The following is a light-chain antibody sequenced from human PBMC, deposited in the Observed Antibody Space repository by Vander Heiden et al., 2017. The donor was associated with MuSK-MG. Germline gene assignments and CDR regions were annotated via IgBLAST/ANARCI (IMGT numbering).Light chain of an antibody. CDR2: WAS. CDR3: QQYYSTPYT. V-gene: IGKV4-1*01. Sequence: DIVMTQSPDSLAVSLGERATINCKSSQSVLYSPNNKNYLAWYQQQPGQPPKLLIYWASTRESGVPARFSGSGSGTDFTLTISSVRAEDVAVYYCQQYYSTPYTFGQGTKLEI. J-gene: IGKJ2*01. CDR1: QSVLYSPNNKNY.